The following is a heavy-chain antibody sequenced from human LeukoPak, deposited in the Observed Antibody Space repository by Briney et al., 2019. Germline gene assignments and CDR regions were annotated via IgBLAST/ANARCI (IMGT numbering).Heavy chain of an antibody. V-gene: IGHV3-7*01. CDR2: IKQDGSEK. D-gene: IGHD1-26*01. CDR1: GFTFSSYW. J-gene: IGHJ4*02. CDR3: ARDSGSYSPYFDY. Sequence: GRSLRLSCAASGFTFSSYWMSWVRQAPGKGLEWVANIKQDGSEKYYVDSVKGRFTISRDNAKNSLYLQMNSLRAEDTAVYYCARDSGSYSPYFDYWGQGTLVTVSS.